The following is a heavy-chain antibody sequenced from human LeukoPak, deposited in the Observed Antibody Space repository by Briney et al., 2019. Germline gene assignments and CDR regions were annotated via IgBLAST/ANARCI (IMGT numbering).Heavy chain of an antibody. J-gene: IGHJ6*02. Sequence: PGGSLRLSCAASGLTFSSYSMHWVRQAPGKGLVWVSRINNDGSFTFYADSVKGRFTISRDNAKNTLYLQMDSLRDEDAAVYYCARDGATGNLGLDVWGQGTTATVSS. V-gene: IGHV3-74*01. CDR2: INNDGSFT. CDR1: GLTFSSYS. D-gene: IGHD6-13*01. CDR3: ARDGATGNLGLDV.